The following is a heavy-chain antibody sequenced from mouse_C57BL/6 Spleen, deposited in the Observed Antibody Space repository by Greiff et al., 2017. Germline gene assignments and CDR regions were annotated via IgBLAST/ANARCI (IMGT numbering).Heavy chain of an antibody. CDR1: GYAFSSSW. Sequence: QVQLKQSGPELVKPGASVKISCKASGYAFSSSWMNWVKQRPGKGLEWIGRIYPGDGDTNYNGKFKGKATLTADKSSSTAYMQLSSLTSEDSAVYFCAREITTVQGGYFDVWGTGTTVTVSS. D-gene: IGHD1-1*01. J-gene: IGHJ1*03. V-gene: IGHV1-82*01. CDR3: AREITTVQGGYFDV. CDR2: IYPGDGDT.